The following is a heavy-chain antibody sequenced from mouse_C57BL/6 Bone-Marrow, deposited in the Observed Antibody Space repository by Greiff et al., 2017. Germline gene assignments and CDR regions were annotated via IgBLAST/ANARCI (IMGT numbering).Heavy chain of an antibody. D-gene: IGHD2-5*01. Sequence: EVQLQQSGAELVRPGASVTLSCTASGFNFKDDYMHWVKQRPGQGLEWIGWIDPETGVTAYASKFQGKATITADTSSNTAYLKLRSLTSEDTAVYDCTTGGSNVSMDYWGQGTSVTVSA. V-gene: IGHV14-4*01. J-gene: IGHJ4*01. CDR2: IDPETGVT. CDR3: TTGGSNVSMDY. CDR1: GFNFKDDY.